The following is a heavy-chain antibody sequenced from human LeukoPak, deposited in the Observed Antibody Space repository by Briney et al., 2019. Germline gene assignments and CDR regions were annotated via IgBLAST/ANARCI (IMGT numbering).Heavy chain of an antibody. V-gene: IGHV3-30*02. J-gene: IGHJ4*02. CDR1: GFTFSSYG. D-gene: IGHD3-16*02. Sequence: PGGSLRLSCAASGFTFSSYGMHWVRQAPGKGLEWVAFIRYDGSNKYYADSVKGRFTISRDNSKNTLYLQMNSLRAEDTAVYYCAKEYDYVWESYRYTLGYWGQGTLVTVSS. CDR3: AKEYDYVWESYRYTLGY. CDR2: IRYDGSNK.